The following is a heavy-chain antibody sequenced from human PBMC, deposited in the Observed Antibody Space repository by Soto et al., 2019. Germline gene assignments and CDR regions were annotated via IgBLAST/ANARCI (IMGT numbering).Heavy chain of an antibody. CDR2: ISGTSSRT. J-gene: IGHJ3*01. Sequence: EVRLLESGGGLVLPGGSLRLSCEASGFTFASYTMSWVRQAPGKGLEWVSGISGTSSRTYYADSVRGRFTILRDNSKSTLTLHMSSLRADDTAVYYCAKDPNTDLLGGFEFGGQGTMVTVSS. CDR1: GFTFASYT. V-gene: IGHV3-23*01. CDR3: AKDPNTDLLGGFEF. D-gene: IGHD2-15*01.